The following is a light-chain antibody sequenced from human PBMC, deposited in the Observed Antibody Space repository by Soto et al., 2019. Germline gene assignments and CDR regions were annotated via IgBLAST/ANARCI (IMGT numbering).Light chain of an antibody. V-gene: IGLV2-14*01. CDR3: SPYTISTPYVV. J-gene: IGLJ2*01. CDR1: SSDVGGYNY. Sequence: QSALTQPASVSGSPGQSITISCTGTSSDVGGYNYVSWYQQHPGKAPKLMIYEVSNRPSGVSNRFSGSKSGNTASLTISGLQAEDEADYYCSPYTISTPYVVFGGGTKLTVL. CDR2: EVS.